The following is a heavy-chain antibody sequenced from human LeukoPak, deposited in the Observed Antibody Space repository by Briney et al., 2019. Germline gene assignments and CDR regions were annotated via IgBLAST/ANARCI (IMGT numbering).Heavy chain of an antibody. V-gene: IGHV3-23*01. CDR2: ISGSGGST. CDR3: AKDHPLWFGELLAAPHYFDY. CDR1: GFTFSSYA. J-gene: IGHJ4*02. Sequence: GGSLRLSCAASGFTFSSYAMSWVRQAPGKGLEWVSAISGSGGSTYYADSVKGRFTISRDNSKNTLYLQMNSLRAEDTAVYYCAKDHPLWFGELLAAPHYFDYWGQGTLVTVSS. D-gene: IGHD3-10*01.